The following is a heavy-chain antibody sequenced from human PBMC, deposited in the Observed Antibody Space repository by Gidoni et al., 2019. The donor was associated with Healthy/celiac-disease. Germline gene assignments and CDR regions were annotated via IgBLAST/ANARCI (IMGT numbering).Heavy chain of an antibody. CDR2: IYYSGST. V-gene: IGHV4-39*01. Sequence: QLQLQESGPGLVKPAETLSLTCTVSGCSISSSSYYWGWIRQPPGKGREWIGSIYYSGSTYYNPSLKSRVTISVDTSKNQFSLKLSSVTAADTAVYYCARHSNPLEGSGYTIDYWGQGTLVTVSS. CDR3: ARHSNPLEGSGYTIDY. D-gene: IGHD3-22*01. CDR1: GCSISSSSYY. J-gene: IGHJ4*02.